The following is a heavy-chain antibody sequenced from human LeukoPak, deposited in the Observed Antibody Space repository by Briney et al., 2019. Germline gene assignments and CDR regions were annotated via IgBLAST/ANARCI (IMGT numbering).Heavy chain of an antibody. V-gene: IGHV3-30*18. CDR1: GFTFNNYG. Sequence: GKSLRLSCAASGFTFNNYGMHWVRQAPGKGLEWVAVISYDGRNIHYPDSVKGRFTISRDISADTLWLQMDSLRTEDTAVYYCAKGPLRGTAAAIDYWGQGTLVTVSS. D-gene: IGHD2-2*01. CDR3: AKGPLRGTAAAIDY. CDR2: ISYDGRNI. J-gene: IGHJ4*02.